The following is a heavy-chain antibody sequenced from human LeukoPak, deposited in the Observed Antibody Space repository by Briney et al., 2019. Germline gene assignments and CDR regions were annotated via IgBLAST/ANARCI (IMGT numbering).Heavy chain of an antibody. V-gene: IGHV1-18*01. CDR2: ISAYNGNT. Sequence: GASVKVSCKASGYTFTSYGISWVRQAPGQGLEWMGWISAYNGNTNYAQKFQGRVTITADESTSTAYMELSSLRSEDTAVYYCARSSITTGAFDIWGQGTMVTVSS. CDR3: ARSSITTGAFDI. D-gene: IGHD3-16*01. CDR1: GYTFTSYG. J-gene: IGHJ3*02.